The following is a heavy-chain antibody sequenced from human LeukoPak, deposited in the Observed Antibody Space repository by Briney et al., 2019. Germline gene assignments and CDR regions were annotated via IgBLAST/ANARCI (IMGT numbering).Heavy chain of an antibody. CDR2: TNWDGGRT. CDR1: GFTFDDYA. J-gene: IGHJ2*01. Sequence: GGSLRLSCAASGFTFDDYAMSWVRQTPGKGLEWVSGTNWDGGRTGYADSVKGRFTISRDNAKNSLYLQMNSLRAEDTAVYYCAGSDTTGYSPREWDYWYFDLWGRGTLVTVSS. CDR3: AGSDTTGYSPREWDYWYFDL. V-gene: IGHV3-20*04. D-gene: IGHD3-9*01.